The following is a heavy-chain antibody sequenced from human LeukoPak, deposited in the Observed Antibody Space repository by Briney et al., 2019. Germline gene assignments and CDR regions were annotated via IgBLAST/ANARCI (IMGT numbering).Heavy chain of an antibody. CDR3: AKDREIRKWEPPDY. D-gene: IGHD1-26*01. CDR1: GFTFSSYG. Sequence: PGGSLRLSCAASGFTFSSYGMHWVRQAPGKGLEWVAVISYVGSNKYYADSVKGRFTISRGNSKNTLYLQMNSLRAEDTAVYYCAKDREIRKWEPPDYWGQGTLVTVSS. V-gene: IGHV3-30*18. J-gene: IGHJ4*02. CDR2: ISYVGSNK.